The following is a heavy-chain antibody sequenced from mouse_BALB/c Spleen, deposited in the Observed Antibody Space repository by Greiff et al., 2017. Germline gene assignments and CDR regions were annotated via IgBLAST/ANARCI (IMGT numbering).Heavy chain of an antibody. Sequence: VQLQQSGAELVKPGASVKLSCTASGFNIKDTYMHWVKQRPEQGLEWIGRIDPANGNTKYDPKFQGKATITADTSSNTAYLQLSSLTSEDTAVYYGARDYYGSSYGAMDYWGQGTSVTVSS. CDR1: GFNIKDTY. CDR3: ARDYYGSSYGAMDY. J-gene: IGHJ4*01. CDR2: IDPANGNT. D-gene: IGHD1-1*01. V-gene: IGHV14-3*02.